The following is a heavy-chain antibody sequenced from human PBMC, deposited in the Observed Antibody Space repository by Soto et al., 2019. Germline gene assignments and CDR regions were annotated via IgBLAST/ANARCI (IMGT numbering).Heavy chain of an antibody. CDR1: GVSLTSGNW. V-gene: IGHV4-4*02. Sequence: SETLSLTCAVSGVSLTSGNWWTWVRQSPQRGLEYIGEIFHDGTANYYPSFERRVAMSVDTSRNQFSLKLTSVTAADTAVYFCARLVYDTRLNYMYFDFWGPGTLVTVS. CDR3: ARLVYDTRLNYMYFDF. D-gene: IGHD3-10*01. CDR2: IFHDGTA. J-gene: IGHJ4*02.